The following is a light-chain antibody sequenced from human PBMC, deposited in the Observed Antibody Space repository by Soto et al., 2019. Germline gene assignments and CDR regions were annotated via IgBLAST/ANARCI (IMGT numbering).Light chain of an antibody. CDR2: EGS. J-gene: IGLJ2*01. CDR3: CSYAGSSTLV. Sequence: QSALTQPASVSGSPGQSITISCTGTSSDVGSYNLVSWYQQHPGKAPKLMIYEGSKRPSGVSNRFSGSKSGNTASLTIFGLQAEDEGDYYCCSYAGSSTLVFGGGTKLTVL. V-gene: IGLV2-23*01. CDR1: SSDVGSYNL.